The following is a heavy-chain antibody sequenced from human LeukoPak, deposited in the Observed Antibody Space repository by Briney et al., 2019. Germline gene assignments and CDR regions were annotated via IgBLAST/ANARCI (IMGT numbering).Heavy chain of an antibody. CDR1: GGSFSGYY. CDR3: AGVPSIVVVPVSAFDI. CDR2: INHSGST. D-gene: IGHD2-2*01. V-gene: IGHV4-34*03. Sequence: PSETLSLTCAVYGGSFSGYYWSWIRQPPGKGLEWIGEINHSGSTNYNPSLKSRVTISVDTSKNQFSLKLSSVTAADTAVYYCAGVPSIVVVPVSAFDIWGQGTMVTVSS. J-gene: IGHJ3*02.